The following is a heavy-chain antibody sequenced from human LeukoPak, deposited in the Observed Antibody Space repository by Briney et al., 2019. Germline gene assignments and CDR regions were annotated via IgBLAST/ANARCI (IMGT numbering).Heavy chain of an antibody. V-gene: IGHV3-64*01. Sequence: PGGSLRLSCAASGFTFSSYAMHWVRQAPGKGLEYVSAISSNGGNTYYANSVKGRFTISRDNSKNTLYLQMGSLRAEDMAVYYCAGGDYGDYVGYHYYGMDVWGQGTTVTVSS. CDR1: GFTFSSYA. CDR2: ISSNGGNT. J-gene: IGHJ6*02. D-gene: IGHD4-17*01. CDR3: AGGDYGDYVGYHYYGMDV.